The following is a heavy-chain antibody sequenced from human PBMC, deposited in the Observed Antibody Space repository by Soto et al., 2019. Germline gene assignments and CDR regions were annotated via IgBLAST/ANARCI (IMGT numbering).Heavy chain of an antibody. J-gene: IGHJ2*01. Sequence: PSETLSLTCAVYGGSFSGYYWNWIRHPPGKGLEWIGEINHSGSTNYNPSLKSRVSISEGTSNNQFSLKLSSVTAADTAVYYCARGRGDGYNQDWYFDLWGRGTLASVSS. CDR3: ARGRGDGYNQDWYFDL. V-gene: IGHV4-34*01. CDR1: GGSFSGYY. D-gene: IGHD3-10*01. CDR2: INHSGST.